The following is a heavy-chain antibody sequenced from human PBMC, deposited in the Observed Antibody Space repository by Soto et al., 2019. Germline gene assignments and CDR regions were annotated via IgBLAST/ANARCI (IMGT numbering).Heavy chain of an antibody. J-gene: IGHJ3*02. CDR3: ARHSPDAYYYDSSGYDDAFDI. V-gene: IGHV4-59*08. CDR2: IYYSGST. CDR1: GGSISSYY. D-gene: IGHD3-22*01. Sequence: SETLSLTCTVSGGSISSYYWSWIRQPPGKGLEWIGYIYYSGSTNYNPSLKSRVTISVDTSKNQFSLKLSSVTAADTAVYYCARHSPDAYYYDSSGYDDAFDIWGQGTMVTVSS.